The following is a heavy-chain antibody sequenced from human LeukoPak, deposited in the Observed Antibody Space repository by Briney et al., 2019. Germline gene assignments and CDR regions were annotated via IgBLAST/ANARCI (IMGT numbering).Heavy chain of an antibody. J-gene: IGHJ6*02. Sequence: GGSLRLSCAASGFTFSSYWMSWVRQAPGKGLEWVANIKQDGSEKYYVDSVKGRFTISRDNAKNSLYLQMNSLRVEDTAVYYCARRESYGDYPYQQYGMDVWGQGTTVTVSS. CDR2: IKQDGSEK. CDR3: ARRESYGDYPYQQYGMDV. CDR1: GFTFSSYW. D-gene: IGHD4-17*01. V-gene: IGHV3-7*03.